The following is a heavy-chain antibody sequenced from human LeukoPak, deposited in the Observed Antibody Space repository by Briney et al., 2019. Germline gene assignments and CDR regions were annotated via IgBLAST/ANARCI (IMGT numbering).Heavy chain of an antibody. D-gene: IGHD4-11*01. CDR1: DYSITMYY. Sequence: SETLSLTCTVSDYSITMYYWTWIRQPPGKGLEWIGYVYHTGSTKFNPSLNGRVSISRDTSNNFFSLRLRSVTAADTAVYFCARGRVSSSTWYSTYYYFFYMDFWGKGTTVTVSS. CDR3: ARGRVSSSTWYSTYYYFFYMDF. CDR2: VYHTGST. V-gene: IGHV4-59*01. J-gene: IGHJ6*03.